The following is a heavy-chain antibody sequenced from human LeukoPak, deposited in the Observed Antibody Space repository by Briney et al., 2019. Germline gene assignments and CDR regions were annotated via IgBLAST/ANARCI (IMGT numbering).Heavy chain of an antibody. V-gene: IGHV3-21*01. CDR2: ISSSSSYI. J-gene: IGHJ3*02. D-gene: IGHD4-17*01. CDR3: ARATYGDYEMRLGNSAFDI. CDR1: GFTFSSYS. Sequence: PGGSLRLSCAASGFTFSSYSMNWVRQAPGKGLEGVSSISSSSSYIYYADSVKGRFTISRDNAKNSLYLQMNSLRAEDTAVYYCARATYGDYEMRLGNSAFDIWGQGTMVTVSS.